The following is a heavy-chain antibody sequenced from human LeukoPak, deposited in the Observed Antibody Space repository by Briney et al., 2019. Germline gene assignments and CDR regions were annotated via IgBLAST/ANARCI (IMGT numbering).Heavy chain of an antibody. CDR3: ATFSLYCSSTSCSPRRMLNWFDP. D-gene: IGHD2-2*01. CDR1: GFTFSSNA. Sequence: GRSLRLSCAASGFTFSSNAMNWVRQAPGRGLEWVAIISYDGIYKYYADSVKGRFTISRDNSKNTLYLQMNSLRSEDTAVYYCATFSLYCSSTSCSPRRMLNWFDPWGQGTLVTVSS. J-gene: IGHJ5*02. V-gene: IGHV3-30-3*01. CDR2: ISYDGIYK.